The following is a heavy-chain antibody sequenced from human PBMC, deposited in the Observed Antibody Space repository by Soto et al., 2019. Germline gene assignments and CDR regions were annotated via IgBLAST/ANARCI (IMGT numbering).Heavy chain of an antibody. V-gene: IGHV3-74*01. CDR1: GFTFSGDW. D-gene: IGHD5-18*01. CDR3: VRGGTVVVPTTEPGGY. J-gene: IGHJ4*02. CDR2: INSDGSST. Sequence: EVQLVESGGGLVQPGGSLRLCCAASGFTFSGDWMHWVRHVPGKGLVWVSRINSDGSSTDNADSGKGRFTISRDNTKNTLYLQMNSLRAEDTAVYYCVRGGTVVVPTTEPGGYWGQGPLVPVTS.